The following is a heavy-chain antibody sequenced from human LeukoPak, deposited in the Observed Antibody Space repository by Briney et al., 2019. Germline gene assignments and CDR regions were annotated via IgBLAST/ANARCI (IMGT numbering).Heavy chain of an antibody. V-gene: IGHV1-69*01. CDR2: IIPTFGTA. J-gene: IGHJ4*02. CDR1: GGTFSSYA. Sequence: ASVKVSCKASGGTFSSYAISWVRQAPGQGLEWMGGIIPTFGTANYAQKFQGRVTITAGESTSTAYMELSSLRSEDTAVYYCAREEVWDSSSWYYIEGWGQGTLVTVSS. D-gene: IGHD6-13*01. CDR3: AREEVWDSSSWYYIEG.